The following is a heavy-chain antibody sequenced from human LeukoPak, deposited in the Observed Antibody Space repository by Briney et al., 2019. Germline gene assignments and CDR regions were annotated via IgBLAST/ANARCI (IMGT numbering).Heavy chain of an antibody. CDR2: IYPGDSDT. V-gene: IGHV5-51*01. CDR3: ARQGGYCSSTSCYTIPADAFDI. Sequence: GESLKISCKGSGYSFTSYWIGWVRQVPGKGLEWMGIIYPGDSDTRYSPSFQGQVTISADKSISTAYLQWSSLKASDTAMYYCARQGGYCSSTSCYTIPADAFDIWGQGTMVTVSS. J-gene: IGHJ3*02. D-gene: IGHD2-2*02. CDR1: GYSFTSYW.